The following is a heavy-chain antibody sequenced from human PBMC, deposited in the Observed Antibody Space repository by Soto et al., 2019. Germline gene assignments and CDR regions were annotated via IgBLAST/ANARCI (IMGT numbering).Heavy chain of an antibody. D-gene: IGHD1-20*01. CDR2: IDSSSNLI. CDR3: VKVGHNYDNWFDR. CDR1: GFIFSTSG. V-gene: IGHV3-48*01. Sequence: EAQMVESGGGLVQPGGSLRLSCEASGFIFSTSGMNWVRQAPGKGLEWISYIDSSSNLIYYTDTVKGRFTISRDNAKSSLNLQMLSLRAEDTAIYYCVKVGHNYDNWFDRWGQGTLVTVSS. J-gene: IGHJ5*02.